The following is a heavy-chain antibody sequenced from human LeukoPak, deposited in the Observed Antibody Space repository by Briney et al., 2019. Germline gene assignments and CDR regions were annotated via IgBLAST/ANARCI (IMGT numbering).Heavy chain of an antibody. D-gene: IGHD6-25*01. J-gene: IGHJ4*02. CDR3: ASLLISSGDY. CDR1: GGSISSGGYY. Sequence: SQTLSLTCTVSGGSISSGGYYWRWIRQHPGKGLEWIGYIYYSGSTYYNPSLKSRVTISVDTSKNQFSLKLSPVTAADTAVYYCASLLISSGDYWGQGTLVTVSS. V-gene: IGHV4-31*03. CDR2: IYYSGST.